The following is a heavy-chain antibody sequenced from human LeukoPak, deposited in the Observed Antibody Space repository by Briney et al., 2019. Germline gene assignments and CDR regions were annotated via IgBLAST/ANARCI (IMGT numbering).Heavy chain of an antibody. CDR3: ARVGYSSGWYNYYYYYMDV. V-gene: IGHV1-18*01. Sequence: ASVKVSCKASGYTFTSYGISWVRQAPGQGLEWMGWISAYNGNTNYAQKLQGRVTMTTDTSTSTAYMELRSLRSDDTTVYYCARVGYSSGWYNYYYYYMDVWGKGTTVTVSS. D-gene: IGHD6-19*01. CDR1: GYTFTSYG. J-gene: IGHJ6*03. CDR2: ISAYNGNT.